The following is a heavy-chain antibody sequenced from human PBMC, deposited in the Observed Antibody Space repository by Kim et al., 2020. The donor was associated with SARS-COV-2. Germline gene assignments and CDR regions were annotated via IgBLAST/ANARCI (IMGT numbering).Heavy chain of an antibody. Sequence: SETLSLTCTVSGGSISSTSYYWGWIRQPPGKGLEWIGSAYYSGNTYYTPCLKSRLTISVHTSENQFSLELSSVTAADTAVFYCARRTRSFFSFDYWGQGILVTVSS. CDR2: AYYSGNT. J-gene: IGHJ4*02. CDR3: ARRTRSFFSFDY. D-gene: IGHD1-26*01. CDR1: GGSISSTSYY. V-gene: IGHV4-39*01.